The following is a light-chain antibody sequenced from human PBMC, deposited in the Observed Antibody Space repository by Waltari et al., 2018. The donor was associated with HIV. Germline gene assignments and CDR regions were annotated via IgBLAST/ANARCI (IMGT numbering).Light chain of an antibody. CDR3: TSYLSSATPE. V-gene: IGLV2-14*01. Sequence: QSALAQPASVSGPPGQTISISCTGVGSDIYTDVSWYQHRPGKVPKVIIYEVTNRPSGVSPRFSGSKSGNTASLTISGLQSEDEADYFCTSYLSSATPEFGGGTRLTVL. J-gene: IGLJ3*02. CDR1: GSDIYTD. CDR2: EVT.